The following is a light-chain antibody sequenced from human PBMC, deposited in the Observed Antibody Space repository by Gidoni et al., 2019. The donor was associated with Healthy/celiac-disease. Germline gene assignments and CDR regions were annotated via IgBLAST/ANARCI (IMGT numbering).Light chain of an antibody. CDR1: SSDVGGYNS. V-gene: IGLV2-14*01. Sequence: QSALPQPAPVPGSPVQSIPISCTGTSSDVGGYNSVSWYQQFAGKAPKLLLYDVSYRSSGVSHRFSGSKSGNTASLTISDLQAEDEAHYYCSSFTSATTLEFGGGTKLTVL. CDR2: DVS. CDR3: SSFTSATTLE. J-gene: IGLJ2*01.